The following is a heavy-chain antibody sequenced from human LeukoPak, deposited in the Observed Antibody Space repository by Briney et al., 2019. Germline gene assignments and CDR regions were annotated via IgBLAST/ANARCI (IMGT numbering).Heavy chain of an antibody. J-gene: IGHJ5*02. CDR2: IYYSGST. Sequence: ETLSLTCPVSGGSISSYYWSWIRQPPGKGLEWIGYIYYSGSTNYNPSLKSRVTISVDTSKNQFSLKLSSVTAADTAVYYCARGSFWSGYYLWFDPWGQGTLVTVSS. CDR3: ARGSFWSGYYLWFDP. CDR1: GGSISSYY. V-gene: IGHV4-59*01. D-gene: IGHD3-3*01.